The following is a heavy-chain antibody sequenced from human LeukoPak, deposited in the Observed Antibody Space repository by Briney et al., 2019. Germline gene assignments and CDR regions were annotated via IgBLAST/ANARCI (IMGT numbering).Heavy chain of an antibody. J-gene: IGHJ4*02. V-gene: IGHV4-39*07. D-gene: IGHD3-16*02. CDR3: ARVITFGGVIGY. Sequence: SETLSLTCTVSGGSISSSSYYWGWIRQPPGKGLEWIGNIYYSGSTYYNPSLKSRVTISVDTSKNQLSLKLSSVTAADTAVYDCARVITFGGVIGYWGQGTLVTVSS. CDR1: GGSISSSSYY. CDR2: IYYSGST.